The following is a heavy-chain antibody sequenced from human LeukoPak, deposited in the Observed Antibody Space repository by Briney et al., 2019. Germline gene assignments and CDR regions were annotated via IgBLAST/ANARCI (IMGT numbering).Heavy chain of an antibody. Sequence: GGSLRLSCAASAFTFSDYWMSWVRQAPGKGLEWVANINQGGSEKYYVDSVRGRFIISRDNAKNSLYLQLNSLRAEDTAIYYCAREDDWNYEDYWGQGTLVTVSS. CDR2: INQGGSEK. CDR3: AREDDWNYEDY. V-gene: IGHV3-7*01. CDR1: AFTFSDYW. D-gene: IGHD1-7*01. J-gene: IGHJ4*02.